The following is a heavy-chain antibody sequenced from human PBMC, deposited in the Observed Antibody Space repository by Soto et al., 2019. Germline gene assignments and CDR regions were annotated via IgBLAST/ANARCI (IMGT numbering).Heavy chain of an antibody. CDR3: AKLVTGYYYYTMDV. Sequence: GGSLRLSCAAPGFTFSNYAMNWVRQAPGKGLEWVSGISGSGGNTDYADSVKGRFTISRDNSKNTLYLQMNSLRAEDTAVFYCAKLVTGYYYYTMDVWGQGTTVTVSS. CDR1: GFTFSNYA. V-gene: IGHV3-23*01. D-gene: IGHD2-8*02. CDR2: ISGSGGNT. J-gene: IGHJ6*02.